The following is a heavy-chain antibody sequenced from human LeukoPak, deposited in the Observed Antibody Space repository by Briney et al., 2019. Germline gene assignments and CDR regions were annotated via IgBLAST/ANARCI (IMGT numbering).Heavy chain of an antibody. D-gene: IGHD5-24*01. CDR2: MNPNSGNT. Sequence: GASVKVSCKASGYTFTSYDINWVRQATGQGLEWMGWMNPNSGNTGYAQEFQGRVTMTRNTSISTAYMELSSLRSEDTAVYYCVRDNSVRDEAWWFNPWGQGTLVTVSS. V-gene: IGHV1-8*01. CDR1: GYTFTSYD. CDR3: VRDNSVRDEAWWFNP. J-gene: IGHJ5*02.